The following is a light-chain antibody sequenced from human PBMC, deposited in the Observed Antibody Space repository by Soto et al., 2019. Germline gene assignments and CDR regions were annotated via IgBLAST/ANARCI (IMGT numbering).Light chain of an antibody. CDR1: QLISTN. V-gene: IGKV1-12*01. CDR3: LQANRVPLS. J-gene: IGKJ5*01. CDR2: AAS. Sequence: IQVTQSAFSESASIRDRVTITCQASQLISTNLACYQQKPGKAPKLLIYAASSLQSGVPPRFSGSGSGTDFTLTISSLQAEDFAIYYCLQANRVPLSFGQGTRLEIK.